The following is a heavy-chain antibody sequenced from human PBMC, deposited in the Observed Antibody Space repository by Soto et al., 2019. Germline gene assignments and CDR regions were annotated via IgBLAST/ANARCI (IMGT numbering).Heavy chain of an antibody. CDR2: ISGSSITI. Sequence: VQLVESGGGLVKPGGSVRLSCAASGFTFSDSYMSWVRQAPGKGLEWLSYISGSSITISHADSVKGRFTISRDNDKNSVYLQMDSLRAEDTAVYYCARFLGGIPARPFDYWGQGTLVTVSS. J-gene: IGHJ4*02. D-gene: IGHD6-6*01. CDR1: GFTFSDSY. V-gene: IGHV3-11*01. CDR3: ARFLGGIPARPFDY.